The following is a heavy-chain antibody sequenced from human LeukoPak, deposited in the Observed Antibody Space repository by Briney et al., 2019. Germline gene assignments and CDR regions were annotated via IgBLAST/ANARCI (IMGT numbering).Heavy chain of an antibody. CDR1: GFTFSSYA. CDR2: ISGSGGST. CDR3: AKSRAIVVVVAATPLDY. D-gene: IGHD2-15*01. Sequence: GGSLRLSCAASGFTFSSYAMSWVRQAPGKGLEWVSAISGSGGSTYYADSVKGRFTVSRDKSKNTLYLQMNSLRAEDTAVYYCAKSRAIVVVVAATPLDYWGQGTLVTVSS. J-gene: IGHJ4*02. V-gene: IGHV3-23*01.